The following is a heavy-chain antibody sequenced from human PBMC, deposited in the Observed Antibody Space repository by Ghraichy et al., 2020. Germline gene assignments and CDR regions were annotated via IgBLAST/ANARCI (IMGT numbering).Heavy chain of an antibody. CDR1: GYTFTGSF. V-gene: IGHV1-2*02. Sequence: ASVKVSCKASGYTFTGSFIHWVRQAPGQGLEWMGWINPNSGGTNLAQKFQGRVTMTRDTSISTAYMELSRLRSDDTAFYYFARDYCTGGSCYFDYWGQGTLVTVSS. D-gene: IGHD2-15*01. CDR3: ARDYCTGGSCYFDY. J-gene: IGHJ4*02. CDR2: INPNSGGT.